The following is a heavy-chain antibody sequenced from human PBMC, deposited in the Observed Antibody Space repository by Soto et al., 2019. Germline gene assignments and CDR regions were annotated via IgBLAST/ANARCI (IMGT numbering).Heavy chain of an antibody. D-gene: IGHD3-16*01. J-gene: IGHJ5*02. CDR2: IYYNGRT. Sequence: SETLSLTCAVSGGSISSGGYYWSWIRQPPGKGLEWIGYIYYNGRTNYNPSLKSRVTISVDTSKNQFSLKLTSVTAADTAVYYCASTLGGWFDPWGQGTLVTVSS. CDR3: ASTLGGWFDP. CDR1: GGSISSGGYY. V-gene: IGHV4-61*08.